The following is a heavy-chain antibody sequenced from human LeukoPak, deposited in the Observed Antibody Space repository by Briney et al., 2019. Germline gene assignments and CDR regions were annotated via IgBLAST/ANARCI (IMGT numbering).Heavy chain of an antibody. D-gene: IGHD3-16*02. V-gene: IGHV3-66*01. J-gene: IGHJ4*02. Sequence: GGSLRLSCAASGFSVSSNYMSWVRQAPGKGLEWVSVIYSGGSTYYADSVKGRFTISRDNSKNTLYLQMNSLRAEDTAVYYCARDLTDDYVWGSYRYTDYWGQGTLVTVSS. CDR1: GFSVSSNY. CDR3: ARDLTDDYVWGSYRYTDY. CDR2: IYSGGST.